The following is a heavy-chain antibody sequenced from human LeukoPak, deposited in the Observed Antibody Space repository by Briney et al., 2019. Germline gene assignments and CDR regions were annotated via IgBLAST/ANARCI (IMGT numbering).Heavy chain of an antibody. J-gene: IGHJ5*02. CDR1: GYTFTSYG. Sequence: ASVKVSCKASGYTFTSYGISWVRQAPGQGLEWMGWISAYNGNTNYAQKLQGRVTMTTDTSTSTAYMELRSLRSDDTAVYYCARDLRQQQLTGWFDPWGQGTLVTVSP. D-gene: IGHD6-13*01. CDR3: ARDLRQQQLTGWFDP. CDR2: ISAYNGNT. V-gene: IGHV1-18*01.